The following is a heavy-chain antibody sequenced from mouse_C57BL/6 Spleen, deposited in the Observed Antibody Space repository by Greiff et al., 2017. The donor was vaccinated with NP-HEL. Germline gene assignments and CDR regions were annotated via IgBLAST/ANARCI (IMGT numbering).Heavy chain of an antibody. CDR1: GFNIKDDY. CDR2: IDPENGDT. V-gene: IGHV14-4*01. CDR3: TTPTVVATPFAY. J-gene: IGHJ3*01. Sequence: VQLKHSGAELVRPGASVKLSCTASGFNIKDDYMHWVKQRPEQGLEWIGWIDPENGDTEYDSKFQGKATITADTSSNTAYLQLSSLTSEDTAVYYCTTPTVVATPFAYWGQGTLVTVSA. D-gene: IGHD1-1*01.